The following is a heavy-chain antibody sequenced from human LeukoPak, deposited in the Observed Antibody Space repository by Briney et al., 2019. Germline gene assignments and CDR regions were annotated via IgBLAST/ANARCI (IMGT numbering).Heavy chain of an antibody. CDR2: IYYTGST. CDR1: GGSISSYY. J-gene: IGHJ6*02. CDR3: TRRSHCEGGSCPPV. D-gene: IGHD2-15*01. Sequence: SETLSLTCTVSGGSISSYYWNWIRQPPGRGLEWIGHIYYTGSTNYNPSLKSRVTISVDTSRNQFSLKLTSVTAADTAVYYCTRRSHCEGGSCPPVWGQGTTVTVSS. V-gene: IGHV4-59*01.